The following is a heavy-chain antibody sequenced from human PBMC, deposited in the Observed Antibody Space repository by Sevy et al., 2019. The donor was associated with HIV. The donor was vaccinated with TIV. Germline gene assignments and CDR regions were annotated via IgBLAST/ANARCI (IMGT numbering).Heavy chain of an antibody. CDR1: GFTFSNYA. CDR3: AREGCSKPLDY. Sequence: GGSLRLSCAASGFTFSNYAMSWVRQAPGKGLEWVSAFSFGCGKINYADSVKGRFTISRDNSKNTLYLQMNSLRAEDTDLHSWAREGCSKPLDYWGQGTLVTVSS. D-gene: IGHD2-2*01. CDR2: FSFGCGKI. V-gene: IGHV3-23*01. J-gene: IGHJ4*02.